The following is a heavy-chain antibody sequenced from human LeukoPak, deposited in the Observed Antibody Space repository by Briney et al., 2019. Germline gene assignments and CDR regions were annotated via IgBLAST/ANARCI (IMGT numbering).Heavy chain of an antibody. CDR2: IYYSGST. D-gene: IGHD2-15*01. Sequence: PSETLSLTCTVSGGSVSSGSYYWSWIRQPPGKGLEWIGYIYYSGSTNYNPSLKSRVTMSVDTSKNQFSLKLSSVTAAATAVYYCARADCSGGSCYAFDIWGQGKMVTVSS. CDR1: GGSVSSGSYY. J-gene: IGHJ3*02. V-gene: IGHV4-61*01. CDR3: ARADCSGGSCYAFDI.